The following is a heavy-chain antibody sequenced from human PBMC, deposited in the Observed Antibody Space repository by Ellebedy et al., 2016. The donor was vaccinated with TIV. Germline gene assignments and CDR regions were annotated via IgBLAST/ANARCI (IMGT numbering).Heavy chain of an antibody. Sequence: SLKISCAVSGFTITNYGMHWVRQAPGKGLEWVSGISWNSGSIGYADSVKGRFAISRDNAKNSLYLQTNSLRAEDTALYYCAYSSGWYDNWFDPWGQGTLVTVSS. CDR2: ISWNSGSI. V-gene: IGHV3-9*01. CDR3: AYSSGWYDNWFDP. J-gene: IGHJ5*02. D-gene: IGHD6-19*01. CDR1: GFTITNYG.